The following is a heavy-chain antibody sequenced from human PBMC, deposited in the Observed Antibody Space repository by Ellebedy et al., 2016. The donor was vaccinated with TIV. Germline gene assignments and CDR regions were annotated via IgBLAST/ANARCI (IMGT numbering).Heavy chain of an antibody. V-gene: IGHV1-3*01. Sequence: ASVKVSCKASGYTFTSYAMHWVRQAPGQRLEWMGWINAGNGNTKYSQKFQGRVTITRDTSASTAYMELSSLRSEDTAVYYCARENVDIVATIMAYYGMDVWGQGTTVTVSS. CDR2: INAGNGNT. J-gene: IGHJ6*02. CDR1: GYTFTSYA. CDR3: ARENVDIVATIMAYYGMDV. D-gene: IGHD5-12*01.